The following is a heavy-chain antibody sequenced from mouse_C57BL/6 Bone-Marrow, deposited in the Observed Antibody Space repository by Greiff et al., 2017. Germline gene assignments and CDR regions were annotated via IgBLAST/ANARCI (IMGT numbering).Heavy chain of an antibody. CDR2: ISSGGSYT. V-gene: IGHV5-6*01. J-gene: IGHJ3*01. CDR3: ARHWPYYYGSSYLSWFAY. D-gene: IGHD1-1*01. CDR1: GFTFSSYG. Sequence: EVQVVESGGDLVKPGGSLKLSCAASGFTFSSYGMSWVRQTPDKRLELVATISSGGSYTYYPDSVKGRLTISRDNAKNTLYLQMSSLKSEDTAMYYCARHWPYYYGSSYLSWFAYWGQGTLVTVSA.